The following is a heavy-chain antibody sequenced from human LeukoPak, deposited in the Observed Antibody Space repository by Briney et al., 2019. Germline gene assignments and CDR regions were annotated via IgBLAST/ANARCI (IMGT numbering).Heavy chain of an antibody. D-gene: IGHD3-16*01. CDR2: IHLSGST. CDR3: ARGGVWYFDL. Sequence: SETLSLTCTVSGGSISFHYWSWIRQPPGKGLEWIGYIHLSGSTYYDPSLRSRVTISGDTSKNQSSLRLNSVTAADTAVYYCARGGVWYFDLWGHGTLVTVSS. CDR1: GGSISFHY. V-gene: IGHV4-59*11. J-gene: IGHJ2*01.